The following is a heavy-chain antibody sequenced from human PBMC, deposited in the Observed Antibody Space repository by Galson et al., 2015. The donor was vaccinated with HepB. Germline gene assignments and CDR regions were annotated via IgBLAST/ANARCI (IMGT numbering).Heavy chain of an antibody. V-gene: IGHV3-33*01. D-gene: IGHD3-22*01. CDR2: IWYDGSKK. J-gene: IGHJ4*02. Sequence: SLRLSCEACGFTFSSYGMHWVRQAPGKGLEWVAVIWYDGSKKYYADFVKGRFTISTDNSKNTLYLQMNSLRAEDTAVYYCARDLESTYYYDSRGIHWGQGTLVTVSS. CDR1: GFTFSSYG. CDR3: ARDLESTYYYDSRGIH.